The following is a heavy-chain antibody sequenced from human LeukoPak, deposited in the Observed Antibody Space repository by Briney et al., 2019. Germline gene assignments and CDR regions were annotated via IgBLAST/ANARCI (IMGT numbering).Heavy chain of an antibody. V-gene: IGHV5-51*01. CDR1: GDSAAFKW. CDR3: AGREGFSDTRNWFDP. J-gene: IGHJ5*02. D-gene: IGHD3-3*02. CDR2: IYSGDSDT. Sequence: GESLKISCTFSGDSAAFKWIAWVRQMPGRDLEWMGIIYSGDSDTRYSPSFQGQVSISVDKSIYTAYLQWNSLKASDTAIYYCAGREGFSDTRNWFDPWGQGTLVTVSS.